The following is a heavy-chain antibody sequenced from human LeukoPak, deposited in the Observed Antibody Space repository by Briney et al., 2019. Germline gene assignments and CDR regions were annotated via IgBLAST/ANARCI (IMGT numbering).Heavy chain of an antibody. D-gene: IGHD3-22*01. CDR3: AKDSYGYDSSGYYEGSFDY. J-gene: IGHJ4*02. CDR2: ISWNSGSI. V-gene: IGHV3-9*01. Sequence: GRSLRLSCAASGFTFDDYAMHWVRQAPGKGLEWVSGISWNSGSIGYADSVKGRFTISRDNAKNSLYLQMNSLRAEDTALYYCAKDSYGYDSSGYYEGSFDYWGQGTLVTVSS. CDR1: GFTFDDYA.